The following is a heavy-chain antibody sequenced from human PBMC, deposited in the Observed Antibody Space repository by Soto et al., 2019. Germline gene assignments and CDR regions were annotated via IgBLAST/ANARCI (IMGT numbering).Heavy chain of an antibody. D-gene: IGHD3-16*01. V-gene: IGHV3-21*01. Sequence: EVQLVESGGGLVKPGGSLRLSCAASGFTFSSYSMNWVRQAPGKGLEWVSSISSSSGYIYYADSVKGRFIISRDNAKNSLYLQMNSLRAEDTAVYYCVGADAPNYYQYYGMDVWGQGTTVTVSS. CDR2: ISSSSGYI. CDR1: GFTFSSYS. CDR3: VGADAPNYYQYYGMDV. J-gene: IGHJ6*02.